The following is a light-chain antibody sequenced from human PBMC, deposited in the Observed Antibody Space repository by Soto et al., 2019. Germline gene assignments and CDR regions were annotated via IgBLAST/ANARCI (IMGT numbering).Light chain of an antibody. Sequence: QSVLTQPASVSGSPGQSITISCTGTSSDVGSYNLVSWYQQHPGKAPKVMIYEGSKRPSGVSNRFSGSKSGNTASLTTSGLQAEDEADYYCFSYAGSITYVFGTGTKVTVL. CDR2: EGS. J-gene: IGLJ1*01. CDR3: FSYAGSITYV. V-gene: IGLV2-23*01. CDR1: SSDVGSYNL.